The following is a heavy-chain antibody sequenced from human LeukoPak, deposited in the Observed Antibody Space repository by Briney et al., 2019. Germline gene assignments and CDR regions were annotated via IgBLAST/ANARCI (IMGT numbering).Heavy chain of an antibody. V-gene: IGHV4-61*02. Sequence: SQTLSLTCTVSGGSISSGSYYWSWIRQPAGKGLEWIGRIYTSGSTNYNPSLKSRVTISVDTSKNQFSLKLSSVTAADTAVYYCARGRYSKTLDAFDIWGQGTMVTVSS. CDR1: GGSISSGSYY. D-gene: IGHD6-13*01. CDR2: IYTSGST. CDR3: ARGRYSKTLDAFDI. J-gene: IGHJ3*02.